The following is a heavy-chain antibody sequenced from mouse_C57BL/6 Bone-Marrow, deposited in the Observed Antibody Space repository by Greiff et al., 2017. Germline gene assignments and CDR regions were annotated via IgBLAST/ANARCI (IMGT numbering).Heavy chain of an antibody. CDR1: GYTFTSYW. V-gene: IGHV1-64*01. D-gene: IGHD2-5*01. J-gene: IGHJ3*01. CDR2: IHPNSGST. Sequence: QVQLQQPGAELVKPGASVKLSCKASGYTFTSYWMHWVKQRPGQGLEWIGMIHPNSGSTNYNEKFKSKATLTVDKSSSTAYMQLSSLTSEDSAVYYCARGAPYYSNCAWFAYWGQGTLVTVSA. CDR3: ARGAPYYSNCAWFAY.